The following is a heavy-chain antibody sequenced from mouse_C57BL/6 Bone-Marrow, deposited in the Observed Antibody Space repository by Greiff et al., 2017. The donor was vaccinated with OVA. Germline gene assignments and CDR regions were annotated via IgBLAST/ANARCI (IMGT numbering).Heavy chain of an antibody. J-gene: IGHJ2*01. V-gene: IGHV1-82*01. D-gene: IGHD2-1*01. CDR2: IYPGDGDT. CDR1: GYAFSSSW. Sequence: QVQLQQSGPELVKPGASVTISCKASGYAFSSSWMNWVKQRPGKGLEWIGRIYPGDGDTNYNGKFKGKATLTADNSSSTAYMQLSSLTSEDSAVYFCARRLIYYRRFDYWGQGTTLTVSS. CDR3: ARRLIYYRRFDY.